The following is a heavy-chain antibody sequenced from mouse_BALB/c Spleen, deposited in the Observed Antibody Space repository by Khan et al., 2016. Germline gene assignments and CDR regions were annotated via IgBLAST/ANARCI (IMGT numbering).Heavy chain of an antibody. CDR3: ARGVY. CDR1: GYTFSSYW. Sequence: QMQLEESGAELMKPGASVKISCKATGYTFSSYWLEWVKERPGHGLEWIGEILPGSGSTNYHEKFKGKATHTAETYSNTAYMQRSSLTSEDSAVYYCARGVYWGQGTLVTVSA. V-gene: IGHV1-9*01. CDR2: ILPGSGST. J-gene: IGHJ3*01.